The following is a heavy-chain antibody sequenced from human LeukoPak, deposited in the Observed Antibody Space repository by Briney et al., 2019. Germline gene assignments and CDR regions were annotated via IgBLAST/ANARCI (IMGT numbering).Heavy chain of an antibody. D-gene: IGHD6-13*01. CDR1: GGSLSSYY. CDR3: ARTAANYFDY. CDR2: IYYSGST. Sequence: SETLSLTRTVSGGSLSSYYWRGVRQPPGGGLEWIGYIYYSGSTNYNPSLKSRVTISVDTSKNQFSLKLSSVTAADTAIYYCARTAANYFDYWGQGTLVTVSS. J-gene: IGHJ4*02. V-gene: IGHV4-59*01.